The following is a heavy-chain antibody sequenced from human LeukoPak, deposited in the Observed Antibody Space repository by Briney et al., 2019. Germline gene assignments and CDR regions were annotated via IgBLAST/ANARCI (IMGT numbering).Heavy chain of an antibody. J-gene: IGHJ3*02. D-gene: IGHD4-17*01. CDR2: IRASGDSA. V-gene: IGHV3-23*01. CDR3: AKHMTTVTLDAFDI. Sequence: GGSLRLSCKASGFTFRSSSMTWVRQGPGKGLVWVSTIRASGDSAYYADFVEGRFTIPRDNSKNTLYLQMNSLRAEDTAVYYCAKHMTTVTLDAFDIWGQGTMVTVSS. CDR1: GFTFRSSS.